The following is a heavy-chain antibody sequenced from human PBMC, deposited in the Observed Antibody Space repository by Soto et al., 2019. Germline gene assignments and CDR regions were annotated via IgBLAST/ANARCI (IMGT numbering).Heavy chain of an antibody. D-gene: IGHD2-15*01. Sequence: GGSLRLSCAASGFTFSSYGMHWVRQAPGKGLEWVAVIWYDGSNKYYADSVKGRFTISRDNSKNTLYLQMNSLRAEDTAVYYCAKDPDGGNLGDYWGQGTLVTVSS. CDR2: IWYDGSNK. J-gene: IGHJ4*02. CDR1: GFTFSSYG. V-gene: IGHV3-30*02. CDR3: AKDPDGGNLGDY.